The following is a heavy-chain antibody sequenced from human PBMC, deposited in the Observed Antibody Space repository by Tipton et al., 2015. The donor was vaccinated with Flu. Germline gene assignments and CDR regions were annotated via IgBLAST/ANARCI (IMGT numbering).Heavy chain of an antibody. D-gene: IGHD5-12*01. CDR1: GFTFSSYA. J-gene: IGHJ5*02. Sequence: SLRLSCAASGFTFSSYAMSWVRQAPGKGLEWVSAISGSGGSTYYADSVKGRFTISRDNSKNTLYLQMNSLRAEDTAVYYCAKGRLGLVATITGWFDPWGQGTLVTVSS. V-gene: IGHV3-23*01. CDR2: ISGSGGST. CDR3: AKGRLGLVATITGWFDP.